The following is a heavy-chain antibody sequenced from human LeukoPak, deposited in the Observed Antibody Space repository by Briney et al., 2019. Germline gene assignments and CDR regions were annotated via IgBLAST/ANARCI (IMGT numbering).Heavy chain of an antibody. J-gene: IGHJ6*02. Sequence: ASVKVSCKASGYTFTSYGISWVRQAPGQGLEWMGWVSAYNGNTNYAQKLQGRVTMTTDTSTSTAYMELRSLRSDDTAVYYCARDSHYYGSVSYYRPYYYGMDVWGQGTTVTVSS. V-gene: IGHV1-18*01. CDR1: GYTFTSYG. CDR3: ARDSHYYGSVSYYRPYYYGMDV. CDR2: VSAYNGNT. D-gene: IGHD3-10*01.